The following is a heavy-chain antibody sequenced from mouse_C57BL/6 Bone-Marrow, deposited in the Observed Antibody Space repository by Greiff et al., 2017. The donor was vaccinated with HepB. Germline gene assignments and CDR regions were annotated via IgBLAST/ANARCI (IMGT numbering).Heavy chain of an antibody. V-gene: IGHV3-8*01. Sequence: EVQLQQSGPGLAKPSQTLSLTCSVTGYSITSYYWNWIRKFPGNKLEYMGYISYSGSTYYNPSLKSRISITRDTSKNQYYLQLNSVTTEDTATYYCARYEEGAMDYWGQGTSVTVSS. CDR2: ISYSGST. J-gene: IGHJ4*01. CDR3: ARYEEGAMDY. CDR1: GYSITSYY.